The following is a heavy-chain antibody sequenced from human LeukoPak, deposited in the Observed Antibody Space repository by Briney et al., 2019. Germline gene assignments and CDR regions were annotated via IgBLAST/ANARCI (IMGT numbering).Heavy chain of an antibody. V-gene: IGHV3-21*01. CDR2: VGNASPYI. Sequence: GGSLRLSCAASGFTFSRYAMSWVRQAPGKGLEWVSSVGNASPYIYYADSVKGRFTFSRDNAKNSLYLQMNSLRDEDTAVYYCARGDDSQQRNDALDIWGQGTMVTVSS. CDR3: ARGDDSQQRNDALDI. D-gene: IGHD3-16*01. J-gene: IGHJ3*02. CDR1: GFTFSRYA.